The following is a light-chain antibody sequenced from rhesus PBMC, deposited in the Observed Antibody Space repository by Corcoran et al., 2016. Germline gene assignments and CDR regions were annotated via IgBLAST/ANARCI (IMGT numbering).Light chain of an antibody. V-gene: IGKV2-78*01. J-gene: IGKJ3*01. CDR2: EVS. Sequence: IVMTQTPLSLSVTPGDPTSISCRSSQSLLHRDGFTYVHWYFQQPGQSPHLLIYEVSNGASGVPDRIPGRGSGTDFTLKGIRVDAEYAGISYCERTLEIPFTFGPGTRLDIK. CDR3: ERTLEIPFT. CDR1: QSLLHRDGFTY.